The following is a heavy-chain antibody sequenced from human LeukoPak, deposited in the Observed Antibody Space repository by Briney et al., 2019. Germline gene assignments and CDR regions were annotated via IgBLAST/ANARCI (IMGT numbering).Heavy chain of an antibody. CDR3: ARGKSRFGEFSP. J-gene: IGHJ4*02. Sequence: PSETLSLTCAVSGGSISSGGYFWSWIRQPPGKGLEWIGYIYHSGSTYYNPSLKSRVTISVDRSENQFSLKLSSVSAADTAVYYCARGKSRFGEFSPWGQGTLVTVSS. V-gene: IGHV4-30-2*01. CDR1: GGSISSGGYF. CDR2: IYHSGST. D-gene: IGHD3-10*01.